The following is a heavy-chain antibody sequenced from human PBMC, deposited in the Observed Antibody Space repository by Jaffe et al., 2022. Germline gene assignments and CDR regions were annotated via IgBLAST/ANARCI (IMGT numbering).Heavy chain of an antibody. V-gene: IGHV1-2*06. D-gene: IGHD2-15*01. J-gene: IGHJ3*02. Sequence: QVQLVQSGAEVKKPGASVKVSCKASGYTFTGYYMHWVRQAPGQGLEWMGRINPNSGGTNYAQKFQGRVTMTRDTSISTAYMELSRLRSDDTAVYYCARDGEGDIVVVVAYAFDIWGQGTMVTVSS. CDR1: GYTFTGYY. CDR2: INPNSGGT. CDR3: ARDGEGDIVVVVAYAFDI.